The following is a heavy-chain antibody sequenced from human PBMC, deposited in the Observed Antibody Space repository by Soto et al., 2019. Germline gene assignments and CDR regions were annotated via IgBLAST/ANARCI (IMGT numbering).Heavy chain of an antibody. CDR1: GDSVSSNSAA. V-gene: IGHV6-1*01. Sequence: SQTLSLTCAISGDSVSSNSAAWNWIRQSPSRGLEWLGRTYYRSKWYNDYAVSVKSRITINPDTSKNQFSLQLNSVTPEDTAVHYCARGGSSWSDFDYYYYGMDVWGQGTTVTVSS. J-gene: IGHJ6*02. CDR3: ARGGSSWSDFDYYYYGMDV. CDR2: TYYRSKWYN. D-gene: IGHD6-13*01.